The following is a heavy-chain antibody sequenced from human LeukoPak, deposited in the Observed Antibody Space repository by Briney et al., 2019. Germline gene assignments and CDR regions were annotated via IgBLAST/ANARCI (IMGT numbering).Heavy chain of an antibody. CDR2: ISGSGHST. J-gene: IGHJ4*02. CDR1: GFTFSNYA. CDR3: AKAQELGNYEFFLFDY. D-gene: IGHD7-27*01. V-gene: IGHV3-23*01. Sequence: GSLRLSCAASGFTFSNYAMSWVRQSPGKGLEWVSGISGSGHSTYYADSVKGRFTISRDSSKNTLFLQMNSLRTEDTAAYYCAKAQELGNYEFFLFDYWGQGTLVTVSS.